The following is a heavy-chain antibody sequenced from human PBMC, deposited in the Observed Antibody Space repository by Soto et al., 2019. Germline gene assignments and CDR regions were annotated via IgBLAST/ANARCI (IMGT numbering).Heavy chain of an antibody. CDR3: AKAPASYDGSGYYHLYYYGMDV. CDR2: ISYDGTNT. Sequence: QEQLVESGGGVVQPGRSRGLSCAVSGFPFSSYAMHWVRQAPGKGLEWVAVISYDGTNTDYAEAVKGRFTISRDNSKNTLYLQMDRLRGDDTAVYYCAKAPASYDGSGYYHLYYYGMDVWGQGTTVTVSS. J-gene: IGHJ6*02. CDR1: GFPFSSYA. V-gene: IGHV3-30*18. D-gene: IGHD3-22*01.